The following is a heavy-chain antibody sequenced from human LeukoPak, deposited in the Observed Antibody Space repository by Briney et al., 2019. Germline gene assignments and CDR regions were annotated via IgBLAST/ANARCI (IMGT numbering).Heavy chain of an antibody. CDR2: FYTSGST. V-gene: IGHV4-4*07. CDR1: GGSISGYC. CDR3: ARGEGWFDS. J-gene: IGHJ5*01. Sequence: SETLSLTCSVSGGSISGYCWTWIRQPAGKGLEWIGRFYTSGSTTYNPSLKSRVTISVDTSKNQFSLKLSSVTAADTAVYYCARGEGWFDSWGQGSLVTVSS.